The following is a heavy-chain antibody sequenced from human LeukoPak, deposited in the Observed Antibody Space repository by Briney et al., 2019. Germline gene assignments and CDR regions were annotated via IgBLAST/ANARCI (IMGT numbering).Heavy chain of an antibody. V-gene: IGHV3-23*01. CDR2: ISGSGGST. J-gene: IGHJ6*03. CDR1: GFTFSSYA. Sequence: GGSLRLSCAASGFTFSSYAMSWVRQAPGEGLEWVSAISGSGGSTYYADSVKGRFTISRDNSKNTLYLQMNSLRAEDTAVYYCAKDGRASPTSYYYYYMDVWGKGTTVTVSS. CDR3: AKDGRASPTSYYYYYMDV.